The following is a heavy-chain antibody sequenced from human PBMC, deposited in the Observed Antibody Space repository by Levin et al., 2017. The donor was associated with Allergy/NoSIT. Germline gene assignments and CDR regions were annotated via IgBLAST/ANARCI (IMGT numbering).Heavy chain of an antibody. CDR1: GYSFTSYW. V-gene: IGHV5-51*01. D-gene: IGHD1-1*01. J-gene: IGHJ6*03. CDR2: IYPGDSDT. Sequence: LGESLKISCQGSGYSFTSYWIGWVRQMPGKGLEWMGIIYPGDSDTRYSPSFQGQVTISADKSISTAYLQRSSLKASDTAIYYCARRGTRDYYYYMDVWGKGTTVTVSS. CDR3: ARRGTRDYYYYMDV.